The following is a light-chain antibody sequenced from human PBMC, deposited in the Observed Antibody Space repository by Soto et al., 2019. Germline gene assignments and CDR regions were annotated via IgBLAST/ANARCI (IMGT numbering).Light chain of an antibody. CDR3: QSYDSSLSGWGWV. CDR1: SSNIGAGYD. Sequence: QSVLTQPPSVSGAPGQRVTISCTGSSSNIGAGYDVHWYQQLPGTAPKLLIYGNSNRPSGVPDRFSGSKSGTSASLAITGLQAEDEADYYCQSYDSSLSGWGWVFGGGTKVTV. V-gene: IGLV1-40*01. CDR2: GNS. J-gene: IGLJ3*02.